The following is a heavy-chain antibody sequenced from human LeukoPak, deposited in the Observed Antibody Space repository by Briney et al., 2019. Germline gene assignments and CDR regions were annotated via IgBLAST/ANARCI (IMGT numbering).Heavy chain of an antibody. V-gene: IGHV1-18*01. D-gene: IGHD3-10*01. CDR1: GYTFTDYD. CDR3: ARNGRVRRVVKDLFEY. CDR2: VSPYNGNT. Sequence: ASVRVSCKTSGYTFTDYDITWVRQAPGQGLEWMGRVSPYNGNTYYSQRFQDRVTITKATSTGTAYMDLRNLRTDDTAMYYCARNGRVRRVVKDLFEYWGQGTLVAVSS. J-gene: IGHJ4*02.